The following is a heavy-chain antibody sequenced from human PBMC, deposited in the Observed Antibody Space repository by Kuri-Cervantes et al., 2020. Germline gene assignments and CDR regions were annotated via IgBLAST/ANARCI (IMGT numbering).Heavy chain of an antibody. V-gene: IGHV3-74*01. CDR2: INSDGSST. J-gene: IGHJ3*02. CDR3: ARTALLWFGELLERRTDAFDI. D-gene: IGHD3-10*01. CDR1: GFTSSNYW. Sequence: GGSLRLFCAASGFTSSNYWMHWVRQAPGKGLVWVSRINSDGSSTSYADSVEGRFTISRDNAKNSLYLQMNSLRAEDTAVYYCARTALLWFGELLERRTDAFDIWGQGTMVTVSS.